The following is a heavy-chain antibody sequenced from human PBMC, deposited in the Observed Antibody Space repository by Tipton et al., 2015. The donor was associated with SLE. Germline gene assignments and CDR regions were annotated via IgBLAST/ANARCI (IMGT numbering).Heavy chain of an antibody. Sequence: SLRLSCAASGFSFRSHLMEWVRQAPGKGLEWVALISYGGSQKNYADSVKGRFTISRDNSKNTLYLQMNSLRPEDTAVYYCARVTTIFGDWGQGTLVAVSS. J-gene: IGHJ4*02. V-gene: IGHV3-30*04. CDR1: GFSFRSHL. CDR3: ARVTTIFGD. CDR2: ISYGGSQK. D-gene: IGHD3-3*01.